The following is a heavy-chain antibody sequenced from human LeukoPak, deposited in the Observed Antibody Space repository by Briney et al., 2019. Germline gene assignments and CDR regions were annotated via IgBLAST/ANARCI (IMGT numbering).Heavy chain of an antibody. V-gene: IGHV3-49*04. J-gene: IGHJ4*02. D-gene: IGHD5-24*01. CDR1: GFTFGDYA. CDR3: TRGDGYHKYFDY. Sequence: GGSLRLSCTASGFTFGDYAMSWVRQAPGKGLEWVGFIRSKAYGGTTEYAASVKGRFTISRDDSKSIAYLQMNSLKTEDTAVYYCTRGDGYHKYFDYWGQGTLVTVSS. CDR2: IRSKAYGGTT.